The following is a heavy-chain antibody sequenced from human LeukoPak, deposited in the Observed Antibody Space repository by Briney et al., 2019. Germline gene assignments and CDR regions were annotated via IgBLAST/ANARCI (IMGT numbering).Heavy chain of an antibody. CDR3: AKGRLRYQLLFPDY. CDR2: ISWNSGSI. J-gene: IGHJ4*02. D-gene: IGHD2-2*01. Sequence: GGSLRLSCAASGFTFDDYAMHWVRQAPGKGLEWVSGISWNSGSIGYADSVKGRFTISRDNAKNSLYLQMNSLRAEDTALHYCAKGRLRYQLLFPDYWGQGTLVTVSS. CDR1: GFTFDDYA. V-gene: IGHV3-9*01.